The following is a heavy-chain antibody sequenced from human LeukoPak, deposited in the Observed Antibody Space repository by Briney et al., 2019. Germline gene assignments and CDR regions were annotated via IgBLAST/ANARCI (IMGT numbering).Heavy chain of an antibody. CDR1: GGTFSSFA. CDR3: ARVVSPYDSGKGNWFDP. V-gene: IGHV1-69*13. D-gene: IGHD3-10*01. CDR2: IIPIFGTA. Sequence: SVKVSCKXSGGTFSSFAISWVRQAPGQGLEWMGGIIPIFGTANYAQKFQGRVTITADESTSTAYMELSSLRSEDTAVYYCARVVSPYDSGKGNWFDPWGQGTLVTVSS. J-gene: IGHJ5*02.